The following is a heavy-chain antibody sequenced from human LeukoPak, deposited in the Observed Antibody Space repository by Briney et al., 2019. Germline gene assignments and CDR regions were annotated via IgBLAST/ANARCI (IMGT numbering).Heavy chain of an antibody. CDR1: GGSISSTNYF. CDR3: ARRKTQGMDV. V-gene: IGHV4-39*01. Sequence: SETLSLTCTVSGGSISSTNYFWDWIRQPPGRGLEWIGSVSYSGITYYTPSLKSRVTISADPSKSQFSLKLTSVTAADTAVYCGARRKTQGMDVWGQGTTVTVSS. CDR2: VSYSGIT. J-gene: IGHJ6*02.